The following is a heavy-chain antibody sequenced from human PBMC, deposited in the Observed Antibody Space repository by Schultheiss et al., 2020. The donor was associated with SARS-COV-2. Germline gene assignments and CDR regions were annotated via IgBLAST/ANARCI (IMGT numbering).Heavy chain of an antibody. CDR2: IWYDGNNK. D-gene: IGHD6-19*01. J-gene: IGHJ4*02. CDR3: ARAAIAVAGYYFDY. V-gene: IGHV3-33*01. Sequence: GGSLRLSCVASGFTFSTYGMHWVRQAPGKGLEWVAVIWYDGNNKYYADSVKGRFTTSRDNSKNTLYLQLNSLRAEDTAVYYCARAAIAVAGYYFDYWGQGTLVTVSS. CDR1: GFTFSTYG.